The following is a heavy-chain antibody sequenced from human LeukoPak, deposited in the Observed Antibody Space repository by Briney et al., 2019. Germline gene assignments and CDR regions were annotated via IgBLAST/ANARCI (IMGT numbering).Heavy chain of an antibody. J-gene: IGHJ6*02. CDR2: IPYDGSNK. Sequence: GGSLRLSCAASGFTFSSYGMHWVRQAPGKGLEWVAFIPYDGSNKYYADSVKGRFTISRDDSKNTLYLQMNSLRAEDTAVYYCARDFCSGGSCYSPYYYYGMDVWGQGTTVTVSS. CDR3: ARDFCSGGSCYSPYYYYGMDV. V-gene: IGHV3-30*02. CDR1: GFTFSSYG. D-gene: IGHD2-15*01.